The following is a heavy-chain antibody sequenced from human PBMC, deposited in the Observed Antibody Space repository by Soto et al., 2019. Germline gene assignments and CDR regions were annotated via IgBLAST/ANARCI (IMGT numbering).Heavy chain of an antibody. CDR2: INHSGST. J-gene: IGHJ4*02. CDR3: ARGRAAGLVTAIPLYY. Sequence: RSLACAFYGGSFSGYYWRWIRQPPGKGLGWIGEINHSGSTNYNPSLKGRVTISVDTSKNQFSLKLSSVTAADTAVYYCARGRAAGLVTAIPLYYWGQGTLVTGSS. CDR1: GGSFSGYY. D-gene: IGHD2-21*02. V-gene: IGHV4-34*01.